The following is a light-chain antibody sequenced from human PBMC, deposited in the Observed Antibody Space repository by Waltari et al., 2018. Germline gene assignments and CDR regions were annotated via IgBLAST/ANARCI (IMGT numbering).Light chain of an antibody. CDR2: DAS. CDR3: QQRNNWPPRYT. CDR1: QSITKY. Sequence: EIVLTQSPATLSLSPGERVTLSCRASQSITKYLAWYQQKAGQAPRLLIYDASNRATGIPARFSGTGSGTDFTLTISSLESEDFAVYYCQQRNNWPPRYTFGQGTKLEIK. J-gene: IGKJ2*01. V-gene: IGKV3-11*01.